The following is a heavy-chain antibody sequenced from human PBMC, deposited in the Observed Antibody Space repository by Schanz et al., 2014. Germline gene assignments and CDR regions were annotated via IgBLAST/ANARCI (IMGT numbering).Heavy chain of an antibody. V-gene: IGHV3-15*01. CDR1: GFTFSSYA. D-gene: IGHD3-10*01. CDR3: TADLWFGAVWGVW. Sequence: EVQLAESGGGLVQPGGSLRLSCAASGFTFSSYAMSWVRQAPGKGLEWVARIKSKTDGGTRDYAAPVKGRFTISTDDSKNAVYLQMNSLQTEDTAVYSCTADLWFGAVWGVWWGQGTLVTVSS. CDR2: IKSKTDGGTR. J-gene: IGHJ4*02.